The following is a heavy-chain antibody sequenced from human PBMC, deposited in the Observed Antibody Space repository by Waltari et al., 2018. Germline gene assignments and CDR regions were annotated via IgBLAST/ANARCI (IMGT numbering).Heavy chain of an antibody. D-gene: IGHD3-10*01. CDR3: ARVSDFRGSGSYLYYYMDV. V-gene: IGHV4-30-4*08. J-gene: IGHJ6*03. Sequence: QVQLQESGPGLGKPSQTLSLTCTVSGGSISSGDSYWSWIRPPPGRGLEWIGYISYSGSTYYNPSLKSRVTISVDTSKNQFSLKLSSVTAADTAVYYCARVSDFRGSGSYLYYYMDVWGKGTTVTVSS. CDR2: ISYSGST. CDR1: GGSISSGDSY.